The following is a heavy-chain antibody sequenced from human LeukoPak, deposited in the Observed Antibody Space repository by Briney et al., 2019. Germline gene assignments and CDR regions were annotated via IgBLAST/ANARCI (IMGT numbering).Heavy chain of an antibody. CDR1: GGTFSIYA. V-gene: IGHV1-69*13. J-gene: IGHJ6*04. Sequence: SVKVSCKASGGTFSIYAISWVRQAPGQGLESMGGIIPIIGTANYAQKFQGRVTITADESTSTAYMELSSLRSEDTAVYYCARGYYSSTSCPQYYYYGMDVWGKGTTVTVSS. D-gene: IGHD2-2*01. CDR2: IIPIIGTA. CDR3: ARGYYSSTSCPQYYYYGMDV.